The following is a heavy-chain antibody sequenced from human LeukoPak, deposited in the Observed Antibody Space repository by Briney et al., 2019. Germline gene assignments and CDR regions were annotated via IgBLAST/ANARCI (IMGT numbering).Heavy chain of an antibody. J-gene: IGHJ4*02. CDR1: GFTFSSYA. Sequence: GGSLRLSCAASGFTFSSYAMNWVRQAPGKGLEWVSYISSSSSTIYYADSVKGRFTISRDNAKNSLYLQMNSLRAEDTAVYYCAREAVTLDYWGQGTLVTVSS. D-gene: IGHD4-17*01. CDR2: ISSSSSTI. CDR3: AREAVTLDY. V-gene: IGHV3-48*01.